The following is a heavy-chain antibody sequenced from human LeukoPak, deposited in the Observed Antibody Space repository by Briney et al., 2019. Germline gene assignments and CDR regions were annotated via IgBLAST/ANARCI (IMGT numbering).Heavy chain of an antibody. V-gene: IGHV3-74*01. CDR3: ARDLGGIAGS. D-gene: IGHD1-26*01. J-gene: IGHJ4*02. CDR1: GFTFTRYW. Sequence: TGGPLRLSCAASGFTFTRYWMHWVRQVPGKGLDWVSRIKEDGSITTHADSVRGRFTISRDNARDTLYLQMNSLRSEDTAVYYCARDLGGIAGSWGQGTLVTVYS. CDR2: IKEDGSIT.